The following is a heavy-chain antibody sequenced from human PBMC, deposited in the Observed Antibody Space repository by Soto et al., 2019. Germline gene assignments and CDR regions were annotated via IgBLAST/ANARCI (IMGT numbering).Heavy chain of an antibody. D-gene: IGHD4-17*01. Sequence: PSETLSLTCAVSGGSISSGGFSWNWIRQPPGKGLEWIGNIYHSGGTYYNASLKSRVTISVDRSKNQFSLKLSSVTAADTAVYYCGRRDYANAFDIWGQGTMVTVS. CDR3: GRRDYANAFDI. CDR1: GGSISSGGFS. V-gene: IGHV4-30-2*01. CDR2: IYHSGGT. J-gene: IGHJ3*02.